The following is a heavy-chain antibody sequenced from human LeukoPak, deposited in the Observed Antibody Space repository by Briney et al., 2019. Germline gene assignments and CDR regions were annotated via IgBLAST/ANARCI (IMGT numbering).Heavy chain of an antibody. V-gene: IGHV4-4*09. Sequence: PSETLSLTCTVSGGSISSYYWSWIRQPPGKGLEWIGYIYTSGSTNYNPSLKSRVTISVDTSKNQFSLKLSSVTAADTAVYYRARKALYYYYMDVWGKGTTVTVSS. CDR1: GGSISSYY. CDR3: ARKALYYYYMDV. CDR2: IYTSGST. J-gene: IGHJ6*03.